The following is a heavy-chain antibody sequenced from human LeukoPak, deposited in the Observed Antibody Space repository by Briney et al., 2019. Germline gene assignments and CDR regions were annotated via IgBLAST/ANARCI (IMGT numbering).Heavy chain of an antibody. J-gene: IGHJ3*02. D-gene: IGHD1-1*01. CDR3: ARTLEAGAFDI. Sequence: GGSLRLSCAASGFTFRSYWMTWVRQAPGRGLEWVANIDQDGSEKYYVDSVKGRFTISRDNAKNSLYLQMNSLRAEDTVVYYCARTLEAGAFDIWGQGTMVTVSS. CDR2: IDQDGSEK. CDR1: GFTFRSYW. V-gene: IGHV3-7*01.